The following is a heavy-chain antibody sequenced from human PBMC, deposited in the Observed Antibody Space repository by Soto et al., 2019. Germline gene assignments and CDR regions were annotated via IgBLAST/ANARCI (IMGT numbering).Heavy chain of an antibody. CDR3: ARGSQWQADY. D-gene: IGHD6-19*01. Sequence: GSLRLSCAASGFTFGSYWMSWVRQAPGKGLEWVATIKQDGSENYNVDSVKGRFTISRDNAENLLYLQLSSLKSDDTAVYFCARGSQWQADYWGQGTLVTVSS. CDR2: IKQDGSEN. CDR1: GFTFGSYW. V-gene: IGHV3-7*01. J-gene: IGHJ4*02.